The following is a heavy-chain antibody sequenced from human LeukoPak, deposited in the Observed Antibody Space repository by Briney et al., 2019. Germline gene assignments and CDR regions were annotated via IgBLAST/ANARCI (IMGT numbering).Heavy chain of an antibody. CDR1: GFTFSSYS. Sequence: GRSLRLSCAASGFTFSSYSMNWVRQAPGKGLEWVSSISSSSYIYYADSVKGRFTISRDNAKNSLYLQMNSLRAEDTAVYYCARAPYYGSGSTDYWGQGTLVTVSS. V-gene: IGHV3-21*01. CDR3: ARAPYYGSGSTDY. CDR2: ISSSSYI. J-gene: IGHJ4*02. D-gene: IGHD3-10*01.